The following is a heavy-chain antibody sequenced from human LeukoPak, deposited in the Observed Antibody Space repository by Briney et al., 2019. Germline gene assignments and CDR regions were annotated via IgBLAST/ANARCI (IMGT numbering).Heavy chain of an antibody. J-gene: IGHJ5*01. Sequence: ASVKVSCKASGYTFTAYYIHWVRQAPGQGLEWMGRVNPNSGGTNYAQKFQGRVTMTRDTSISTAYMELSRLRSDDTAVYFCARPWEITMSERSYNWFDSWGQGTLVTVSS. CDR3: ARPWEITMSERSYNWFDS. D-gene: IGHD1-26*01. V-gene: IGHV1-2*02. CDR2: VNPNSGGT. CDR1: GYTFTAYY.